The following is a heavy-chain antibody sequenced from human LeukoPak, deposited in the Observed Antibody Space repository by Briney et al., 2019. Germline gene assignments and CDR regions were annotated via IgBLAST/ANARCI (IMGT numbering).Heavy chain of an antibody. D-gene: IGHD2-2*01. CDR1: GYSFTNYW. V-gene: IGHV5-51*01. CDR3: ARRTSGHCSSTSCLFDY. J-gene: IGHJ4*02. Sequence: GESLKISCKGSGYSFTNYWIGWVRQMPGKGLEWMGIIYPGDSDTRYSPSLQGQVTISADKSISTAYLQWSSLKASDTAMYYCARRTSGHCSSTSCLFDYWGQGTLVTVSS. CDR2: IYPGDSDT.